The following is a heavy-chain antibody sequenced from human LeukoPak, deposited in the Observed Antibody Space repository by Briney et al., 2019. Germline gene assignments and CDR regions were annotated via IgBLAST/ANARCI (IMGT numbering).Heavy chain of an antibody. Sequence: PSETLSLTCVVYGGSFSGYYWSWIRQPPGKGLEWIGEINHSGSTNYNPSLKSRVTISVDMSKNQFSLKLSSVTAADTAVYYCARGRYLLWFGVNWFDPWGQGTLVTVSS. CDR3: ARGRYLLWFGVNWFDP. J-gene: IGHJ5*02. V-gene: IGHV4-34*01. CDR2: INHSGST. D-gene: IGHD3-10*01. CDR1: GGSFSGYY.